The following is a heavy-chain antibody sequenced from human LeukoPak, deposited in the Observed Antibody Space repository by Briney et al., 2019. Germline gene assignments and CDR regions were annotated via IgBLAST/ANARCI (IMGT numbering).Heavy chain of an antibody. D-gene: IGHD5-18*01. CDR1: GVSISSGGYS. V-gene: IGHV4-31*11. CDR3: ARAGHRYSYEIDY. CDR2: IYYSGST. J-gene: IGHJ4*02. Sequence: PSETLSLTCAVSGVSISSGGYSWSWIRQPPGKGLEWIGYIYYSGSTYYDPSLKSRVTISVDTSKNQFSLKLSSVTAADTAVYYCARAGHRYSYEIDYWGQGTLVTVSS.